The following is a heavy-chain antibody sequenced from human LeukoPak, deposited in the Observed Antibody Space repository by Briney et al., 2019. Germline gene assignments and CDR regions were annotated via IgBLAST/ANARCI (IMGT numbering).Heavy chain of an antibody. V-gene: IGHV4-39*01. D-gene: IGHD4-17*01. Sequence: KASETLSLTCTVSGGSISSSSYYWGWIRQPPGKGLEWIGSIYYSGSTYYNPSLKSRVTISVDTSKNQFSLKLSSVTAADTAVYYCARLDDGEGDYWAQGTLVTVSS. CDR1: GGSISSSSYY. CDR3: ARLDDGEGDY. J-gene: IGHJ4*02. CDR2: IYYSGST.